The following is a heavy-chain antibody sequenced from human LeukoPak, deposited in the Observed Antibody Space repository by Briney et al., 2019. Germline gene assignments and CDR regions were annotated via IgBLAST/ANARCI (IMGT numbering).Heavy chain of an antibody. CDR1: GGSISSYY. CDR2: IYYSGST. CDR3: ARYRRAFDI. J-gene: IGHJ3*02. V-gene: IGHV4-59*01. Sequence: SETLSLTCIVSGGSISSYYWSWIRQPPGKGLEWIGYIYYSGSTNYNPSLKSRVTISVDTSKNRFSLKLSSVTAADTAVYYCARYRRAFDIWGQGTMVTVSS.